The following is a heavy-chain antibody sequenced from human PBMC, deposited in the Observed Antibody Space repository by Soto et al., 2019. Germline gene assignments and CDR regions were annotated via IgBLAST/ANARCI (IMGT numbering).Heavy chain of an antibody. CDR1: GFSFSNHA. V-gene: IGHV3-23*01. J-gene: IGHJ5*02. CDR2: IGGSGCCI. D-gene: IGHD5-12*01. Sequence: PPGGSLRLSCAASGFSFSNHAMSWVRQAPGKGLEWASAIGGSGCCIYYADSVKGRFTISRDNSRNTLYLQMNSLRADDTAVYYCAKDSRPYSGYDLGSWGQGTLVTVSS. CDR3: AKDSRPYSGYDLGS.